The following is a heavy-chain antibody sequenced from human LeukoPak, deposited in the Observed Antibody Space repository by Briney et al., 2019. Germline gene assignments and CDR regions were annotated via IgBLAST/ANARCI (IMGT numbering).Heavy chain of an antibody. CDR1: GFPFSSYS. Sequence: GGALRLSCAASGFPFSSYSMNWVRQAPGKGVGWVSSINSSSSYIYYADSVKGRFTISRDNDKNSLYLQMNSLRAEDTAVYYCASPYSSRWYELCYWGQGTLVTVSS. J-gene: IGHJ4*02. CDR2: INSSSSYI. CDR3: ASPYSSRWYELCY. V-gene: IGHV3-21*01. D-gene: IGHD6-13*01.